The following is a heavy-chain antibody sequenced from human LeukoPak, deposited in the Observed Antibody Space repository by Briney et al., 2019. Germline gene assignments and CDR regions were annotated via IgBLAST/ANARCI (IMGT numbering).Heavy chain of an antibody. D-gene: IGHD2-8*01. Sequence: PGGSLRLSCAASGLTFSGYWMHWVRHGTEKGLVYVSFISGDGRNTGYADSVKGRFTISRDNAKNSLYLQMNSLRAEDTAVYYCASPTYHYCTNGVCPRGGFDYWGQGTLVTVSS. CDR2: ISGDGRNT. CDR1: GLTFSGYW. V-gene: IGHV3-74*01. CDR3: ASPTYHYCTNGVCPRGGFDY. J-gene: IGHJ4*02.